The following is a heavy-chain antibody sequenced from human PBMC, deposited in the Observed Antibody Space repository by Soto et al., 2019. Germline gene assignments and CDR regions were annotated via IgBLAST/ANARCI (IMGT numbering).Heavy chain of an antibody. CDR1: GFTVSSNY. CDR2: IYGGGTT. Sequence: GGSLRLSCAASGFTVSSNYMSWVRQAPGKGLEWVSVIYGGGTTYYADSVKGRFTISRDNSKNTLYLQMNSLRAEDTAVYYCARDDFDGYTLAWGQGTLVTVSS. CDR3: ARDDFDGYTLA. V-gene: IGHV3-66*01. J-gene: IGHJ5*02. D-gene: IGHD5-12*01.